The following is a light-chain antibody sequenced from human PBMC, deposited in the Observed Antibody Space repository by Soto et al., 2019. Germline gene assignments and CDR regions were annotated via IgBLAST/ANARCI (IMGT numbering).Light chain of an antibody. J-gene: IGKJ3*01. V-gene: IGKV3-15*01. CDR3: QQYNNWPFFT. CDR2: GAS. CDR1: QSVSSN. Sequence: EIVMTQSPATLSVSPGERATLSCRASQSVSSNLAWYQQKPGQAPRLLIYGASTRATGIPARFSGSGSGTEFTLTISSLQSEDFAVYYCQQYNNWPFFTFGPGNKVDIK.